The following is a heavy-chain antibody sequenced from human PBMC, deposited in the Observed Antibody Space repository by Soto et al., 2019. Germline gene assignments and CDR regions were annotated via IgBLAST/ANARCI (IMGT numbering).Heavy chain of an antibody. Sequence: SETLSLTCTVSDGSISSSNYYWGWIRQPPGKGLEWIGSIYYSGSNCQNPSLKSRVTMSVDTSKNQFSLKLSSVTAADTAVYWCARDPVDGYAFFDSWGQGALVTVSS. J-gene: IGHJ5*02. CDR1: DGSISSSNYY. D-gene: IGHD5-12*01. CDR2: IYYSGSN. CDR3: ARDPVDGYAFFDS. V-gene: IGHV4-39*02.